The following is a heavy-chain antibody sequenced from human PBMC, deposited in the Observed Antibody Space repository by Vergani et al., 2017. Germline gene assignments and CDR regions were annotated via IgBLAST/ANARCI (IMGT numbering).Heavy chain of an antibody. Sequence: EVQLLESGGGLVPPGGSLRLSCAASGFTFSSYAMSWVRQVPGKGLEWVSGISGSGGNTYSANSVKGRFTISRDNSKNTLYLQLNSLRAGDTAVYYCAKGVYCSSTSCYEGRGYYYGMGVWGQGTTVTFSS. CDR3: AKGVYCSSTSCYEGRGYYYGMGV. V-gene: IGHV3-23*01. J-gene: IGHJ6*02. D-gene: IGHD2-2*01. CDR1: GFTFSSYA. CDR2: ISGSGGNT.